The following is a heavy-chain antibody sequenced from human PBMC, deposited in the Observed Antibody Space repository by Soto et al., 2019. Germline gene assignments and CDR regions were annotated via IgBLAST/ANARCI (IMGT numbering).Heavy chain of an antibody. CDR3: AKDRGRGSYPGGDFDH. J-gene: IGHJ4*02. Sequence: ESGGGVVQPGRSLRLCCGASGFSFRSFGMHWVRQSPAKGLEWLAIISFDGSNQYYADSVKGQFIISRDNSKNTVYLEMNNLRPEDTAVYYCAKDRGRGSYPGGDFDHWGLGTRVTVSS. CDR1: GFSFRSFG. V-gene: IGHV3-30*18. D-gene: IGHD1-26*01. CDR2: ISFDGSNQ.